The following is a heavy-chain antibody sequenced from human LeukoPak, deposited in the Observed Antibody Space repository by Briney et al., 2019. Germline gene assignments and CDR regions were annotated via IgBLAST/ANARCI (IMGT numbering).Heavy chain of an antibody. Sequence: PGASVKLSCKTSGCTFSSYGIAWVRQAPGQGLEWMGWISAYNGKTNYAQNLQGRVTMTTDTSTSTGYMELRSLRSDDTAVYYCATEGALHDTGDHYLSWFDPWGQGTLVTVSS. D-gene: IGHD2-8*02. CDR3: ATEGALHDTGDHYLSWFDP. CDR1: GCTFSSYG. J-gene: IGHJ5*02. V-gene: IGHV1-18*01. CDR2: ISAYNGKT.